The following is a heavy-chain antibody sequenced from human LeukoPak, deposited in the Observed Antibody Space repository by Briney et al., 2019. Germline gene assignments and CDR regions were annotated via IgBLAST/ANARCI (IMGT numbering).Heavy chain of an antibody. Sequence: GGFLRLSCAASGFTFSSYAMSWVRQAPGKGLEWVSAISGSGGSTYYADSVKGRFTISRDNSKNTLYLQMNSLRAEDTAVYYCAKQGSGSYYLDYWGQGTLVTVSS. J-gene: IGHJ4*02. CDR3: AKQGSGSYYLDY. CDR2: ISGSGGST. D-gene: IGHD3-10*01. V-gene: IGHV3-23*01. CDR1: GFTFSSYA.